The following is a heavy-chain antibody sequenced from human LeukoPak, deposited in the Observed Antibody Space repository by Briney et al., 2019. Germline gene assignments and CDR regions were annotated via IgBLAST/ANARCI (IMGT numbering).Heavy chain of an antibody. D-gene: IGHD3-3*01. CDR2: ISGSSGTI. V-gene: IGHV3-48*01. CDR3: TRVEKGFWSGFKMDV. CDR1: GFTFRSHS. J-gene: IGHJ6*03. Sequence: GGSLRLSCRASGFTFRSHSMIWVRQAPGKGLEWISYISGSSGTIYYADSVKGRFIISRDNDKNSLYLQMNSLRVEDTAVYFCTRVEKGFWSGFKMDVWGKGTTVAVS.